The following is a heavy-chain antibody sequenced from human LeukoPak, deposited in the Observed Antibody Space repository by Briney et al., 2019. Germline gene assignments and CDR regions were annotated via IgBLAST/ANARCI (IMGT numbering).Heavy chain of an antibody. CDR2: ISYDGSNK. J-gene: IGHJ6*03. Sequence: ARSLRLSCAASGFTFSSYAMNWVRQAPGQGLEWVAVISYDGSNKYYADSVKGRFTISRDNSKNTLYLQMNSLRAEDTAVYYCASAVTYYYGSGSYPNYYYYMDVWGKGTTVTVSS. CDR1: GFTFSSYA. D-gene: IGHD3-10*01. CDR3: ASAVTYYYGSGSYPNYYYYMDV. V-gene: IGHV3-30*04.